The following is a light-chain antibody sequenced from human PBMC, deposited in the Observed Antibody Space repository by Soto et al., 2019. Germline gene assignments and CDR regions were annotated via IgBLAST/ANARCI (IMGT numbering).Light chain of an antibody. CDR2: DVS. CDR1: SSDVGGYNY. Sequence: ALTQPRSVSWSPGQSVTISCTGTSSDVGGYNYVSWYQQHPGKAPKLMIYDVSERPSGVPDRFSGSKSGNTASLTISGLQAEDEADYYCCSYAGSYTYVFATGTKVTVL. CDR3: CSYAGSYTYV. J-gene: IGLJ1*01. V-gene: IGLV2-11*01.